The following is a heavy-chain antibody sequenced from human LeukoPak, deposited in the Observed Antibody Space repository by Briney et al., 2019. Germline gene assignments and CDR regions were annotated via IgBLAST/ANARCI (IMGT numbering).Heavy chain of an antibody. Sequence: ASVKVSCKASGYTFTGYYMHWVRQAPGQGLEWMGWINPNSGGTNYAQKFQGRVTMTRDTSISTAYMELSRLRSDDTAVYYCAREMTYYYGSGVDYWGQGILVTVSS. CDR2: INPNSGGT. CDR3: AREMTYYYGSGVDY. J-gene: IGHJ4*02. V-gene: IGHV1-2*02. D-gene: IGHD3-10*01. CDR1: GYTFTGYY.